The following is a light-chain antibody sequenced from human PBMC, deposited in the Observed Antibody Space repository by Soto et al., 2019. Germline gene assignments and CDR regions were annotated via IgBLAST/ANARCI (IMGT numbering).Light chain of an antibody. CDR2: WAS. V-gene: IGKV4-1*01. CDR3: QQYYSSLVT. CDR1: QSVLYSSNNKNY. Sequence: DIVMTQSPDSLAVSLGDRATINCKSSQSVLYSSNNKNYFAWYQQKPGQPPKLLIYWASTRESGVPDRFSGSGSGTDFTLTISSLQAEDVAVYYCQQYYSSLVTFGGGTKVEIK. J-gene: IGKJ4*01.